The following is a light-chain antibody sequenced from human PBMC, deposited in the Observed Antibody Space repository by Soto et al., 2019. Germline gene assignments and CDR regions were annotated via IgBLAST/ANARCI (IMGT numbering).Light chain of an antibody. V-gene: IGKV1-5*01. CDR1: QSISSW. CDR3: QQSYSTTWT. Sequence: DIQMTQSPTTLSASVGDRITITCRASQSISSWLAWYQQKPGKAPKLLIYDASSLESGVPSRFSGSGSETDFTLTISSLQPEDFATYSCQQSYSTTWTFGQGTKVEIK. J-gene: IGKJ1*01. CDR2: DAS.